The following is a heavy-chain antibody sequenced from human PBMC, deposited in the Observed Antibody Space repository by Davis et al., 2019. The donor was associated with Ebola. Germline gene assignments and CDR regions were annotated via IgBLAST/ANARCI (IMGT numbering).Heavy chain of an antibody. CDR3: VKEFMAGKEADG. V-gene: IGHV3-23*01. CDR1: GFTFSNYD. D-gene: IGHD6-19*01. J-gene: IGHJ4*02. CDR2: VSGSAGST. Sequence: GESLKISCAASGFTFSNYDMGWVRQVPGKGLDWVSGVSGSAGSTYYADSVKGRFTISRDNSKNTLNLQMNNLRAEDTAVYYCVKEFMAGKEADGWGQGTLVTVSS.